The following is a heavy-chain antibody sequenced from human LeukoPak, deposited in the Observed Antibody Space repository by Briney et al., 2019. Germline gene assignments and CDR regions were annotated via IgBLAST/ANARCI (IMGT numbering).Heavy chain of an antibody. CDR1: RYTFTDYY. D-gene: IGHD3-22*01. Sequence: ASVKVSCKASRYTFTDYYIHWVRQAPGQGLEWMGWINPNRGGTNSAQKFQARVTMTRDTSITTAYMELSGLRSDDTAVYYCARGPDYYDSSGYSPLDYWGQGTLVTVSS. J-gene: IGHJ4*02. CDR3: ARGPDYYDSSGYSPLDY. V-gene: IGHV1-2*02. CDR2: INPNRGGT.